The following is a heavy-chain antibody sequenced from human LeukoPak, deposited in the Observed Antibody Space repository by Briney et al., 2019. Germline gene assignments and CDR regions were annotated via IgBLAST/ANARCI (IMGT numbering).Heavy chain of an antibody. CDR2: IDHDGSTT. CDR1: GFTFSSSW. J-gene: IGHJ3*02. CDR3: ARDLSGRYAFDI. Sequence: GGSLRLSCAASGFTFSSSWMHWVRQAPGKGLVWVSRIDHDGSTTNYADSVKGRFTISRDNAKNSLYLQMNSLRDEDTAVYYCARDLSGRYAFDIWGQGTMVTVSS. V-gene: IGHV3-74*01. D-gene: IGHD3-10*01.